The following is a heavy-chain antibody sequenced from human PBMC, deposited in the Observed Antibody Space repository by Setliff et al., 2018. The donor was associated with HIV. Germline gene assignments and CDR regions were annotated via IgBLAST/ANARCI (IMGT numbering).Heavy chain of an antibody. V-gene: IGHV4-4*09. J-gene: IGHJ4*02. D-gene: IGHD6-13*01. Sequence: SETLSLTCTVSGGSISTSYWNWIRQPPGKGLEWIAYIYISGTTNYNPSLESRVTISIDTSKNQFSLKLSSVTAADTAVYFCARGRGSSSSWPIDYWGQGTLVTVSS. CDR3: ARGRGSSSSWPIDY. CDR2: IYISGTT. CDR1: GGSISTSY.